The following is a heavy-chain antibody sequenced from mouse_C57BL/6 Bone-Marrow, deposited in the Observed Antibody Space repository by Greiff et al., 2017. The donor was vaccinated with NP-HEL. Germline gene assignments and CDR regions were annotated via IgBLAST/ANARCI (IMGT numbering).Heavy chain of an antibody. D-gene: IGHD4-1*01. Sequence: VKLMESGAELARPGASVKLSCKASGYTFTSYGISWVKQRTGQGLEWIGEIYPRSGNTYYNEKFKGKATLTADKSSSTAYMELRSLTSEDSAVYFCARYPTGTDAMDYWGQGTSVTVSS. CDR2: IYPRSGNT. CDR1: GYTFTSYG. J-gene: IGHJ4*01. V-gene: IGHV1-81*01. CDR3: ARYPTGTDAMDY.